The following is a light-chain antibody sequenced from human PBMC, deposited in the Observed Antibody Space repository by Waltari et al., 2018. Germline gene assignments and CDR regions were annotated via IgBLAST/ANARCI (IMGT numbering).Light chain of an antibody. Sequence: EIVLTQSPGTLSLSPGERATLSCRATESVPANYLAWYQQKPGQAPRLLISGASSRATGIPDRFSGHGSGTDFTLTIARLEPEDFALYYCQQYGETPWTFGQGTKVDLK. CDR1: ESVPANY. V-gene: IGKV3-20*01. CDR2: GAS. J-gene: IGKJ1*01. CDR3: QQYGETPWT.